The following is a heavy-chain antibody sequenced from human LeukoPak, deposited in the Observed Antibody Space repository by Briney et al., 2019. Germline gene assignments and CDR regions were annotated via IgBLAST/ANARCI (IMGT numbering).Heavy chain of an antibody. CDR1: GGTFSSYT. CDR3: ARYDFWSGSSPGYYYYYGMDV. D-gene: IGHD3-3*01. J-gene: IGHJ6*02. CDR2: IIPILGIA. Sequence: SVKVSCKASGGTFSSYTISWVRQAPGQGLEWMGRIIPILGIANYAQKFQGRVTITADKSTSTAYMELSSLRSEDTAVYYCARYDFWSGSSPGYYYYYGMDVWGQGTTVTVSS. V-gene: IGHV1-69*02.